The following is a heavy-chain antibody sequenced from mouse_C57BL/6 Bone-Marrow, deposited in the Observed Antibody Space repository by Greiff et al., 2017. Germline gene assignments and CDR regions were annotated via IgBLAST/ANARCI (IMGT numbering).Heavy chain of an antibody. CDR2: IDPENGDT. V-gene: IGHV14-4*01. Sequence: VQLQQSGAELVRPGASVKLSCTASGFNIKDDYLHWVKQRPEQGLEWIGWIDPENGDTEYAPKFQGKATITADTSSNPAYLQLTSLTSEDTGVYYCTTGNFDYWGQGTNLTGSS. CDR1: GFNIKDDY. J-gene: IGHJ2*01. CDR3: TTGNFDY.